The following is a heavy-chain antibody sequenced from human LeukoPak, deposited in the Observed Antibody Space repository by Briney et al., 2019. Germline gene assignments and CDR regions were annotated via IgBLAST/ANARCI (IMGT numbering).Heavy chain of an antibody. V-gene: IGHV3-43*01. J-gene: IGHJ4*02. Sequence: LGGSPTLSCAASGFMFYDYTMHWVRQAPGKGLECVSLINWGCGSRHYPPSVKGRFTVSRDNSKNSLYLQMNSLRTVDTALYYSEKGDVDSPMNFYHWGQGTLVTVSS. D-gene: IGHD5-18*01. CDR2: INWGCGSR. CDR1: GFMFYDYT. CDR3: EKGDVDSPMNFYH.